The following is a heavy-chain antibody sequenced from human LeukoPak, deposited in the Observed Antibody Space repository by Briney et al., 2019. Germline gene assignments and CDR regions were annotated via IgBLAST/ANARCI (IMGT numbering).Heavy chain of an antibody. CDR3: AKEYYYGSGSYFYYFDY. Sequence: GGSLRLSCAASGFTFDDYAMHWVRQAPGKGLEWVSGISWNSGSIGYADSVKGRFTISRDNAKNSLYLQMNSLRAEDTALYYCAKEYYYGSGSYFYYFDYWGQGTLVTVSS. D-gene: IGHD3-10*01. CDR2: ISWNSGSI. J-gene: IGHJ4*02. V-gene: IGHV3-9*01. CDR1: GFTFDDYA.